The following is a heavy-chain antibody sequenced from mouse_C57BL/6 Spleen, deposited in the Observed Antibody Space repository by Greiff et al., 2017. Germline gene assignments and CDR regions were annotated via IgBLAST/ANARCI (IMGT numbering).Heavy chain of an antibody. Sequence: DVKLVESGGGLVKPGGSLKLSCAASGFTFSSYAMSWVRQTPEKRLEWVATISDGGSYTYYPDNVKGRFTISRDNAKNNLYLQMSHLKSEDTAMYYCARDYYGSSYLFDYWGQGTTLTVSS. CDR1: GFTFSSYA. CDR2: ISDGGSYT. CDR3: ARDYYGSSYLFDY. D-gene: IGHD1-1*01. J-gene: IGHJ2*01. V-gene: IGHV5-4*03.